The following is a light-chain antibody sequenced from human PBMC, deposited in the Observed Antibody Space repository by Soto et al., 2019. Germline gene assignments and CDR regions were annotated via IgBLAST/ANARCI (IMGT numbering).Light chain of an antibody. V-gene: IGKV3-20*01. CDR3: QQYGRT. CDR1: QSVSSSY. Sequence: EIVLTQSPGTLSVSPGERATLSCRASQSVSSSYLAWYQQKPGQAPRLLIYGASSRATGIPDRCSGSGSGTDFTLTISRLEPEDLAVYYCQQYGRTFGQGTKVDI. J-gene: IGKJ1*01. CDR2: GAS.